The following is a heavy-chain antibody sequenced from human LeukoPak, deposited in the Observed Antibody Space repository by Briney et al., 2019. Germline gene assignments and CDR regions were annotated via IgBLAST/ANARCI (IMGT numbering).Heavy chain of an antibody. CDR2: IFSSGNT. Sequence: GGSLRLSCAASGLTVSSNYMSWVRQAPGKGLEWVSVIFSSGNTYYADSVKGRFTISRDNSKNTLYLQMNSLSPEDTAVYYCARDLPPAPWNGMDVWGQGTTVTVSS. CDR3: ARDLPPAPWNGMDV. CDR1: GLTVSSNY. J-gene: IGHJ6*02. V-gene: IGHV3-53*01. D-gene: IGHD2-2*01.